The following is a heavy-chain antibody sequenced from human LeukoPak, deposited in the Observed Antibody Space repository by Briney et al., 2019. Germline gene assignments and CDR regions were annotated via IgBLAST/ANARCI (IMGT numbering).Heavy chain of an antibody. V-gene: IGHV3-7*01. CDR3: ARDYDILTEGDYYYYYMDV. D-gene: IGHD3-9*01. CDR2: IKQDGSEK. J-gene: IGHJ6*03. CDR1: GFTVSSYW. Sequence: GGSLRLSCAASGFTVSSYWMSWVRQAPGKLLEWVANIKQDGSEKYYVDSVKGRFTISRDNAKNSLYLEMNSLRAEDTAVYYCARDYDILTEGDYYYYYMDVWGKGTTVTVSS.